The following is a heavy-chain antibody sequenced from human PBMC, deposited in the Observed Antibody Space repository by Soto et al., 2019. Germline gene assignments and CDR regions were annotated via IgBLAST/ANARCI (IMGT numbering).Heavy chain of an antibody. CDR2: IYYSGST. CDR3: ARDSGSGYESYGMDV. CDR1: GGSISSGDYY. Sequence: SETLSLTCTVSGGSISSGDYYWSWIRQPPGKGLEWIGYIYYSGSTYYNPSLKSRVTISVDTSKNQFSLKLSSVTAADTAVYYCARDSGSGYESYGMDVWGQGTTVTVSS. V-gene: IGHV4-30-4*01. J-gene: IGHJ6*02. D-gene: IGHD5-12*01.